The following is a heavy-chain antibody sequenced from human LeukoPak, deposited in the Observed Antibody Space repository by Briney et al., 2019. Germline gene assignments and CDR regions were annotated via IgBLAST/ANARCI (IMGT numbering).Heavy chain of an antibody. CDR1: GYTFTSYG. CDR3: ARDMYGSGSYYYYYYYGMDV. D-gene: IGHD3-10*01. V-gene: IGHV1-18*01. CDR2: ISAYNGNT. J-gene: IGHJ6*02. Sequence: ASVKVSCKASGYTFTSYGISRVRQAPGQGLEWMGWISAYNGNTNYAQKLQGRVTMTTDTSTSTAYIELRSLRSDDTAVYYCARDMYGSGSYYYYYYYGMDVWGQGTTVTVSS.